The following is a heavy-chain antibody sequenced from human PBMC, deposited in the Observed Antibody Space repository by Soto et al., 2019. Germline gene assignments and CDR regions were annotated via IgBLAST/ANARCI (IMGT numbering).Heavy chain of an antibody. Sequence: VSWGNLVDFGIRRVRKAPGKGLEWVSGISWNSGSIGYADSVKGRFTISRDNAKNSLYLQMNSLRAEDTALYYCAKTTTYYYFDYWGQGTLVTVSS. CDR2: ISWNSGSI. CDR3: AKTTTYYYFDY. CDR1: WGNLVDFG. J-gene: IGHJ4*02. V-gene: IGHV3-9*01. D-gene: IGHD1-1*01.